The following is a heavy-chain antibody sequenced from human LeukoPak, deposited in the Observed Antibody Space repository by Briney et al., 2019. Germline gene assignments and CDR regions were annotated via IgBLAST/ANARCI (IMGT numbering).Heavy chain of an antibody. CDR1: GFTFSSYG. CDR3: AVPITIFGVPYH. D-gene: IGHD3-3*01. Sequence: GRSLRLSCAASGFTFSSYGMHWVRQAPGKGLEWVAVIWYDGSNKYYADSVKGRFTISRDNSKNTLYLQMNSLRAEDTAVYYCAVPITIFGVPYHWGQGTLATVSS. V-gene: IGHV3-33*01. CDR2: IWYDGSNK. J-gene: IGHJ5*02.